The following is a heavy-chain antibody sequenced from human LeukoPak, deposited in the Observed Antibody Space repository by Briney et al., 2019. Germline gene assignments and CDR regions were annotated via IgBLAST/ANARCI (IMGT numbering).Heavy chain of an antibody. Sequence: VASVKVSCKASGYTFTSYGISWVRQAPGQGLEWMGWISAYNGNTNCAQKLQGRVTMTTDTSTSTAYMELRSLRSDDTAVYYCARAIAAAGTIYYYYMDVWGKGTTVTVSS. CDR3: ARAIAAAGTIYYYYMDV. V-gene: IGHV1-18*01. CDR1: GYTFTSYG. CDR2: ISAYNGNT. D-gene: IGHD6-13*01. J-gene: IGHJ6*03.